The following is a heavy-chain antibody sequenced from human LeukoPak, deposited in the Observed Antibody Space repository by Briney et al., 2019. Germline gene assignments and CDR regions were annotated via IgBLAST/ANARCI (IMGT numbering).Heavy chain of an antibody. CDR3: ARDKIVVVPAASYYYGMDV. Sequence: SETLSLTCTVSGGSISSYYWSWIRQPPGKGLEWVGYIYYSGSTNYNPSLKSRVTISVDTSKNQFSLKLSSVTAADTAVYYCARDKIVVVPAASYYYGMDVWGQGTTVTVSS. CDR2: IYYSGST. V-gene: IGHV4-59*01. CDR1: GGSISSYY. J-gene: IGHJ6*02. D-gene: IGHD2-2*01.